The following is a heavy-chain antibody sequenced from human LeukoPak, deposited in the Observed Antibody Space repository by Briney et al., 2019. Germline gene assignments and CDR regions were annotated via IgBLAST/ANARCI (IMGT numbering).Heavy chain of an antibody. CDR2: IYYSGST. V-gene: IGHV4-59*13. D-gene: IGHD6-6*01. CDR1: GGSISSYY. Sequence: PSETLSLTCTGSGGSISSYYWSWIRQPPGKGLEWIGYIYYSGSTNYNPSLKSRVTISVDTSKNQFSLKLSSVTAADTAVYYCARIEYSSSPRVDYWGQGTLVTVSS. J-gene: IGHJ4*02. CDR3: ARIEYSSSPRVDY.